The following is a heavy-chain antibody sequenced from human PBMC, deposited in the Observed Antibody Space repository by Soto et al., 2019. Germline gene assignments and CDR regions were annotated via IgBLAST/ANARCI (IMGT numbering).Heavy chain of an antibody. J-gene: IGHJ4*02. V-gene: IGHV4-31*03. D-gene: IGHD5-18*01. Sequence: QVQLQESGPGLVKPSQTLSLTCTVSGGSISGGGSYWSWIRQHPGKGLEWIGYIHYSGTTYYNPSLKSRITISIDTSKKEFSLKLNSVTAADTAVYYCARDRDSYGFHDYWGQGTLVTVSS. CDR3: ARDRDSYGFHDY. CDR1: GGSISGGGSY. CDR2: IHYSGTT.